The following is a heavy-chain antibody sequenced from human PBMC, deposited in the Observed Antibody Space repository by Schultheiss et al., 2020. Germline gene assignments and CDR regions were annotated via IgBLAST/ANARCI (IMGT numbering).Heavy chain of an antibody. CDR1: GYSFTSYW. D-gene: IGHD2-2*01. Sequence: GSLRLSCKGSGYSFTSYWISWVRQMPGKGLEWMGRIDPSDSYTNYSPSFQGHVTISADKSISTAYLQWSSLKASDTAMYYCARYMRANQNAFDIWGQGTMVTV. J-gene: IGHJ3*02. V-gene: IGHV5-10-1*01. CDR2: IDPSDSYT. CDR3: ARYMRANQNAFDI.